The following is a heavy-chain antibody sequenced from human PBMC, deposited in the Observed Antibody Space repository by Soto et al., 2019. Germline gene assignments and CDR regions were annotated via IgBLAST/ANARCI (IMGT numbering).Heavy chain of an antibody. J-gene: IGHJ4*02. CDR3: ARGRAYGDLDY. D-gene: IGHD4-17*01. CDR1: GFTFSSYD. Sequence: QVQLVESGGGVVQPGRSLRLSCAASGFTFSSYDMHWVRQAPGKGLEWVAVISHDGSKKYYADSVKGRFTISRDNAKNTLYLQMDSLTTEDTAVFYCARGRAYGDLDYWGQGTLVTVSS. CDR2: ISHDGSKK. V-gene: IGHV3-30-3*01.